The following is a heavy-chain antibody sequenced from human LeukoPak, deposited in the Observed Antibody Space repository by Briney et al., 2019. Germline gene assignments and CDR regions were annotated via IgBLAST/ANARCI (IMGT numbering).Heavy chain of an antibody. J-gene: IGHJ6*02. CDR1: GYSFTSYW. CDR2: IYPGDSDT. V-gene: IGHV5-51*01. D-gene: IGHD5-24*01. CDR3: ARGRVARYYYYGMDV. Sequence: GESLKISCTGSGYSFTSYWIGWVRQMPGKGLEWMGIIYPGDSDTRYSPSFQGQVTISADKSISTAYLQWSSLKASDTAMYYCARGRVARYYYYGMDVWGQGTTVTVSS.